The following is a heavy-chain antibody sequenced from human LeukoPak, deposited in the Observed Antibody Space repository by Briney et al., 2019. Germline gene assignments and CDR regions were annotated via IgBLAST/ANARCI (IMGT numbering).Heavy chain of an antibody. CDR2: IWYDGSNK. V-gene: IGHV3-33*01. CDR1: GFTFSSYG. CDR3: ARDPVPYYYGSGSYYFHY. Sequence: GGSLXXSXAASGFTFSSYGMHWVRQAPGKGLEWVAVIWYDGSNKYYADSVKGRFTISRDNSKNTLYLQMNSLRAEDTAVYYCARDPVPYYYGSGSYYFHYWGQGTLVTVSS. J-gene: IGHJ4*02. D-gene: IGHD3-10*01.